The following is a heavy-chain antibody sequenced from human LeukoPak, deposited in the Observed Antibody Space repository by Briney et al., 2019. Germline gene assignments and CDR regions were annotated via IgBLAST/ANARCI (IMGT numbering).Heavy chain of an antibody. D-gene: IGHD2-21*01. V-gene: IGHV4-38-2*02. CDR3: ARVGYYPDYYMDV. Sequence: SETLSLTCTVSGYSISSGYYWSWIRQPPGKGLEWIGYIYYSGSTNYNPSLKSRVTISVDTSKNQFSLKLSSVTAADTAVYFCARVGYYPDYYMDVWGKGTTVTVSS. CDR2: IYYSGST. CDR1: GYSISSGYY. J-gene: IGHJ6*03.